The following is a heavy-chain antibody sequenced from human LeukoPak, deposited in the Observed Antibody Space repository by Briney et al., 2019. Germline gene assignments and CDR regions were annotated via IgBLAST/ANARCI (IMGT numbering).Heavy chain of an antibody. V-gene: IGHV4-34*01. Sequence: SETLSLTCAVYGGSFSGYYWSWIRQPPGKGLEWIGEINHSGSTNYNPSLKSRVTISVDTSKNQFSLKLSSVTAADTAVYYRAIRRSYKMDYWGQGTLVTVSS. CDR1: GGSFSGYY. J-gene: IGHJ4*02. D-gene: IGHD1-14*01. CDR2: INHSGST. CDR3: AIRRSYKMDY.